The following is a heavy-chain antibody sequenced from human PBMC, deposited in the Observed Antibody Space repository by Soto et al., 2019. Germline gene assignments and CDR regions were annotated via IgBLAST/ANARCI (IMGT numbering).Heavy chain of an antibody. Sequence: GGSLRLSCAASGFTFSSYGMHWVRQAPGKGLEWVSAISGSGGSTYYADSVKGRFTISRDNSKNTLYLQMNSLRAEDTAVYYCAKDLQRIAAAGTEWFDPWGQGTLVTVSS. V-gene: IGHV3-23*01. CDR3: AKDLQRIAAAGTEWFDP. J-gene: IGHJ5*02. CDR1: GFTFSSYG. CDR2: ISGSGGST. D-gene: IGHD6-13*01.